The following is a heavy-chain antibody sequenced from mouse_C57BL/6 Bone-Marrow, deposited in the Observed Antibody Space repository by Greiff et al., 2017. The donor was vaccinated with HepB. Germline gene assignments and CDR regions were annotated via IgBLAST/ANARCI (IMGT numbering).Heavy chain of an antibody. V-gene: IGHV5-16*01. CDR2: INYDGSST. CDR3: AISIGLWYFDV. CDR1: GFTFSDYY. J-gene: IGHJ1*03. Sequence: EVKVVESEGGLVQPGSSMKLSCTASGFTFSDYYMAWVRQVPEKGLEWVANINYDGSSTYYLDSLKSRFIISRDNAKNILYLQMSSLKSEDTATYYCAISIGLWYFDVWGTGTTVTVSS. D-gene: IGHD3-3*01.